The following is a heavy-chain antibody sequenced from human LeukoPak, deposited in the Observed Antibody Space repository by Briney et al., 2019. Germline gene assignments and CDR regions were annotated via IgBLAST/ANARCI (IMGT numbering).Heavy chain of an antibody. Sequence: GGSLRLSCATSGFSFTDYPMNWVRQAPGKGLEWISNIRTTAEGAKYAYYADSVKGRFTISRDNAKNSLFLQMNSLRDEDTAVYYCAREGDGAPYYPDYWGQGTLVTVSS. CDR2: IRTTAEGAKYA. V-gene: IGHV3-48*02. J-gene: IGHJ4*02. CDR1: GFSFTDYP. CDR3: AREGDGAPYYPDY. D-gene: IGHD4/OR15-4a*01.